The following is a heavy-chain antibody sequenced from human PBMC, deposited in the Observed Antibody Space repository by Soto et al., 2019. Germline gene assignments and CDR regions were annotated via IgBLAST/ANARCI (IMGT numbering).Heavy chain of an antibody. CDR3: ASEPTGEITSRYHAWFDL. J-gene: IGHJ5*02. CDR2: VNHSGVT. CDR1: GGSFVGYY. V-gene: IGHV4-34*01. Sequence: PAETLSLTCADSGGSFVGYYCIWIGQPPGKGREWIVEVNHSGVTNYSPTLNSRVTISVDLSTKQFSLKLTSVIAADTAFYYCASEPTGEITSRYHAWFDLWGQGTLVTVSS. D-gene: IGHD2-2*01.